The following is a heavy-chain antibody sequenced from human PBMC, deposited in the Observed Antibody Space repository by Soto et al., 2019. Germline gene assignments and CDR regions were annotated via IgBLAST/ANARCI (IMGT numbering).Heavy chain of an antibody. V-gene: IGHV1-3*01. CDR2: INAGNGNT. Sequence: ASVKVSCKASGXTFTSYTMHWVRQAPGQRLEWMGWINAGNGNTKYSQKFQGRVTITRDTPASTAYMELSSLRSEDTAVYYCGRLRANYGMDVWGQGTTVTVSS. J-gene: IGHJ6*02. CDR1: GXTFTSYT. CDR3: GRLRANYGMDV.